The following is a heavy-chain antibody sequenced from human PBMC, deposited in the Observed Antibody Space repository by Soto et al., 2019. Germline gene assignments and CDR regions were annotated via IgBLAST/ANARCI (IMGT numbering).Heavy chain of an antibody. CDR2: IYYSGST. J-gene: IGHJ4*02. CDR3: ASNTIGSYFYYFDY. V-gene: IGHV4-39*01. D-gene: IGHD1-26*01. Sequence: SETLSLTCTVSGGSISSSSYYWGWIRQPPGKGLEWIGSIYYSGSTYYNPSLKSRVTISVDTSKNQFSLKLSSVTAADTAVYYCASNTIGSYFYYFDYWGQGTLVTVSS. CDR1: GGSISSSSYY.